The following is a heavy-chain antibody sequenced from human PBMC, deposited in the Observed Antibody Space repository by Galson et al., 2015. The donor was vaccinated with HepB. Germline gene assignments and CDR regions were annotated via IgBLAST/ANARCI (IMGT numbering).Heavy chain of an antibody. CDR1: GFTFSYFL. Sequence: SLRLSCAASGFTFSYFLMNWVRQAPGKGLAWVAAIKQDGSEKYYVDSVKGRFTISRDNAKNSLDLQMNSLRADDTAVYYCARGDGSIWYSYWGRGILVTVSS. J-gene: IGHJ4*02. CDR3: ARGDGSIWYSY. D-gene: IGHD6-13*01. CDR2: IKQDGSEK. V-gene: IGHV3-7*03.